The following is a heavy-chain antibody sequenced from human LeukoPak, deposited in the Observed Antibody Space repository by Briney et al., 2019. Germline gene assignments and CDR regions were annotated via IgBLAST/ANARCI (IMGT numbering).Heavy chain of an antibody. CDR3: ARVRDIVVVVAAGLVKGGGPIRY. Sequence: GGSLRLSRAASGFTFSSYAMHWVRQAPGKGLEWVAVISYDGSNKYYADSVKGRFTISRDNSKNTLYLQMNSLRAEDTAVYYCARVRDIVVVVAAGLVKGGGPIRYWGQGTLVTVSS. J-gene: IGHJ4*02. CDR1: GFTFSSYA. V-gene: IGHV3-30-3*01. D-gene: IGHD2-15*01. CDR2: ISYDGSNK.